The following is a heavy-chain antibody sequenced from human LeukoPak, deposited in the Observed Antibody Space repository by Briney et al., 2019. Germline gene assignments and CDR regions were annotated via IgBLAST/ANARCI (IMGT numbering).Heavy chain of an antibody. CDR3: AREEGYSYGYGY. Sequence: ASVKVSCKASGYTFTNYGISWVRQPPRQGLEGMGWISAYNGNTNYPQKLQGRVTMTTDTSTSTAYMELRSLRSDDTAVYYCAREEGYSYGYGYWGQGTLVTVSS. D-gene: IGHD5-18*01. CDR2: ISAYNGNT. V-gene: IGHV1-18*01. CDR1: GYTFTNYG. J-gene: IGHJ4*02.